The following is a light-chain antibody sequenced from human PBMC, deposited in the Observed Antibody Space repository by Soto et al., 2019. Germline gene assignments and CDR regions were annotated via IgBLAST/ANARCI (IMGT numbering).Light chain of an antibody. CDR3: QQSDSTPPT. Sequence: DIQMTQSPASLSASVGDRVTITCRASQTITRDLNWYQQKPGKVPNVLIYAASRLQSGVPSRFSGRGSGTDFTLTISSLQPEDFATYYCQQSDSTPPTFGQGTKLEIK. J-gene: IGKJ2*01. V-gene: IGKV1-39*01. CDR2: AAS. CDR1: QTITRD.